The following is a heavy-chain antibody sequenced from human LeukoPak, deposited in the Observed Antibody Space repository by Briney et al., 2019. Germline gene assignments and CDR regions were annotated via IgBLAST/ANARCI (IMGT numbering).Heavy chain of an antibody. Sequence: QTGGSLRLSCAASGFTFSSYGMHWVRQGPGKGLEWVAFIRNDGSNKYYADSVTGRFTVSRDNSKNTLYLQMNSLRPEDTAVYYCAKEGITMVRGVIKDYFDYWGQGTLVTVSS. CDR3: AKEGITMVRGVIKDYFDY. CDR2: IRNDGSNK. D-gene: IGHD3-10*01. V-gene: IGHV3-30*02. J-gene: IGHJ4*02. CDR1: GFTFSSYG.